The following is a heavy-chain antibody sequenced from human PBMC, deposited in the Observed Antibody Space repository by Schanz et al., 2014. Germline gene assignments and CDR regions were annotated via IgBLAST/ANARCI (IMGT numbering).Heavy chain of an antibody. CDR2: INPSGGST. Sequence: QVHLVQSGAEVHKPGASLKISCKASGYTFTSDSMHWVRQAPGQGLEWMGMINPSGGSTTYAQKFQGRVTITRDTSASTAYMELTSLRSEDTAVYFCARDLTVDTVYVVHYYYYGMDVWGQGTTVTVSS. D-gene: IGHD5-12*01. V-gene: IGHV1-46*01. CDR3: ARDLTVDTVYVVHYYYYGMDV. CDR1: GYTFTSDS. J-gene: IGHJ6*02.